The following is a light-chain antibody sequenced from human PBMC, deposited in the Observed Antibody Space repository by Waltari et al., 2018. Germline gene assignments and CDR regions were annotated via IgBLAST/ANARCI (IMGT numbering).Light chain of an antibody. CDR3: QHRNNWPPT. Sequence: DIVLTQSPATLSSSPGEIATISCRASQSVTSYLAWYQQKRGQAPRHLIYDASNRATGVPARFSGSGSGTDYTLTISSLEPEDFAVYYCQHRNNWPPTFGQGTNLEIK. V-gene: IGKV3-11*01. CDR1: QSVTSY. J-gene: IGKJ2*01. CDR2: DAS.